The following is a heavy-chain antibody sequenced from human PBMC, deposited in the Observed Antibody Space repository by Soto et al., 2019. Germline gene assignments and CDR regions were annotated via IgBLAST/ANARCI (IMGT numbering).Heavy chain of an antibody. CDR2: MNPNSGNT. CDR3: ARGGYCISTSCYLDNWFDP. D-gene: IGHD2-2*01. J-gene: IGHJ5*02. V-gene: IGHV1-8*01. CDR1: GYTFTSYD. Sequence: QVQLVQSGAEVKKPGASVKVSCKASGYTFTSYDINWVRQATGQGLEWMGWMNPNSGNTGYAQRFQGRVTMTRNTPISTAYMELSSLRSEDTAVYYCARGGYCISTSCYLDNWFDPWGQGTLVTVSS.